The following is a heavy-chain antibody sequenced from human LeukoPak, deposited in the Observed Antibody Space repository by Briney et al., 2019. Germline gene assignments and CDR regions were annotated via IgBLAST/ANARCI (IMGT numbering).Heavy chain of an antibody. D-gene: IGHD6-19*01. CDR3: ARGRIAVAGGLTSSNWFDP. CDR1: GFTFSSYA. Sequence: GSLRLSCAASGFTFSSYAMTWVRQAPGKGLEWIGSIYYSGSTYYNPSLKSRVTISVDTSKNQFSLKLSSVTAADTAVYYCARGRIAVAGGLTSSNWFDPWGQGTLVTVSS. CDR2: IYYSGST. V-gene: IGHV4-38-2*01. J-gene: IGHJ5*02.